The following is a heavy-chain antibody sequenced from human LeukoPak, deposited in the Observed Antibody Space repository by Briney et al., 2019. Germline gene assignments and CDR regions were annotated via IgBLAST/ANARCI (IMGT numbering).Heavy chain of an antibody. Sequence: GGSLRLSCAASGFTFSSYGMHWVRQAPGKGLEWVAFIRYDGSNKYYADSVKGRFTISRDNSKNTLYLQMNSLRAGDTAVYYCAKDGGSRVYYYYYGMDVWGQGTTVTVSS. J-gene: IGHJ6*02. CDR1: GFTFSSYG. CDR2: IRYDGSNK. CDR3: AKDGGSRVYYYYYGMDV. V-gene: IGHV3-30*02. D-gene: IGHD2-2*01.